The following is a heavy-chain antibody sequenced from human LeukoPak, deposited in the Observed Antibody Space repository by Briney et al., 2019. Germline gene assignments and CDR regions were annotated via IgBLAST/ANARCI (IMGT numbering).Heavy chain of an antibody. J-gene: IGHJ4*02. V-gene: IGHV3-30*02. D-gene: IGHD2-2*01. CDR1: GFTFSSYG. CDR3: AKSHCDSTSCYLVGSFYFDY. CDR2: IRNDGSNK. Sequence: PGGSLRLSCAASGFTFSSYGMHWVRQAPGKGLEWVAFIRNDGSNKYYGDSVKGRVTISRDNSKNTLYLQMNSLRAEDTALYYCAKSHCDSTSCYLVGSFYFDYWGQGTLVTVSS.